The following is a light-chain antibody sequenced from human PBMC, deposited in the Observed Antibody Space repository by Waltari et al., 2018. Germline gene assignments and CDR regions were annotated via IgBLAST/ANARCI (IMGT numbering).Light chain of an antibody. J-gene: IGKJ1*01. CDR2: RAS. V-gene: IGKV3-20*01. CDR3: QQHGTLPAT. Sequence: EIVLTQCPGPASLSPGERVPLSCRASQPVGGSSLAWYQQKPGQAPRLVIHRASRRATGIPDRFSGSGSGTDFSLTISRLEPEYFAVYYCQQHGTLPATFGQGTKVEIK. CDR1: QPVGGSS.